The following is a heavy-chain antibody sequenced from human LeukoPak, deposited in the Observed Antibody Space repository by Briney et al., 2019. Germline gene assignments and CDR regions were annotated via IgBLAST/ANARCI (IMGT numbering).Heavy chain of an antibody. CDR1: GFTSSSYA. CDR2: ISGRGGST. CDR3: AKEGRQLVRSRYFDY. D-gene: IGHD6-13*01. V-gene: IGHV3-23*01. J-gene: IGHJ4*02. Sequence: RGSLKLSCAASGFTSSSYAMSWVRHAPGKGQEWGSAISGRGGSTYYADSVKGLLTISRDNSKNTLYLQMNSLRAEDTAVYYCAKEGRQLVRSRYFDYWGQGTLVTVSS.